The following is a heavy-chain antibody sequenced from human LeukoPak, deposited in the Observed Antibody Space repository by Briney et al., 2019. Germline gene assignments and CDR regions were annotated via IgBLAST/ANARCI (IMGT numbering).Heavy chain of an antibody. V-gene: IGHV1-18*01. J-gene: IGHJ4*02. D-gene: IGHD5-18*01. Sequence: LAASVKVSCKASGYTFTSYGISWVRQAPGQGLEWMGWISAYNGNTNYAQKLQGRVTMTTDTSTSTAYMELRSLRSDDTAVYYCARERHVDTAMEGSVSDYWGQGTLVTVSS. CDR2: ISAYNGNT. CDR1: GYTFTSYG. CDR3: ARERHVDTAMEGSVSDY.